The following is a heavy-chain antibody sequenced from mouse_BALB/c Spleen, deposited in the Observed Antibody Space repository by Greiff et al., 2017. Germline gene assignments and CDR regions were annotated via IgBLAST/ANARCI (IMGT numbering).Heavy chain of an antibody. CDR2: IDPANGNT. CDR3: ARGLLSYAMDY. CDR1: GFNIKDTY. J-gene: IGHJ4*01. D-gene: IGHD2-10*01. Sequence: EVQLQESGAELVRSGASVKLSCTASGFNIKDTYMHWVKQRPEQGLEWIGRIDPANGNTKYDPKFQGKATITADTSSNTAYLQLSSLTSEDTAVYYCARGLLSYAMDYWGQGTSVTVSS. V-gene: IGHV14-3*02.